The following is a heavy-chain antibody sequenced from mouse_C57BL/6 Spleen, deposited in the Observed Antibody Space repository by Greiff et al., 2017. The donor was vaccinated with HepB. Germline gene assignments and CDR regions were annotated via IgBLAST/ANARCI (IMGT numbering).Heavy chain of an antibody. CDR1: GYTFTDYY. J-gene: IGHJ2*01. CDR2: INPNNGGT. D-gene: IGHD2-1*01. Sequence: EVQLQQSGPELVKPGASVKISCKASGYTFTDYYMNWVKQSHGKSLEWIGDINPNNGGTSYNQKFKGKATLTVDKSSSTAYMELRSLTSEDSAVYYCARWVLYYDYFDYWGKGTTLTVSS. V-gene: IGHV1-26*01. CDR3: ARWVLYYDYFDY.